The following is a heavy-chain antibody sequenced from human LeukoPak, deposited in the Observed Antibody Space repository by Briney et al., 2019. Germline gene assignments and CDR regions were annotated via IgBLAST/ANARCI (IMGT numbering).Heavy chain of an antibody. CDR3: ARGRSDWFDP. CDR1: GSSISSGYY. Sequence: ASETLSLTCAVSGSSISSGYYWGWVRQAPGKGLEWIGSIYHSGSTYDNPSLKSRVTISVDTSKNQFSLKLSSVTAADTAVYYCARGRSDWFDPWGQGTLVTVSS. V-gene: IGHV4-38-2*01. J-gene: IGHJ5*02. CDR2: IYHSGST.